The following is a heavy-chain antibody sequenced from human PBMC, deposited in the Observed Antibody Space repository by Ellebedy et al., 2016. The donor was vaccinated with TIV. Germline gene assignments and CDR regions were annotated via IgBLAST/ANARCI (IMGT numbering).Heavy chain of an antibody. V-gene: IGHV1-2*04. CDR3: ARGMKLGIVWYYFNY. J-gene: IGHJ4*02. CDR2: INPNSGGT. D-gene: IGHD7-27*01. CDR1: GYTFTGYY. Sequence: AASVKVSCKASGYTFTGYYMHWVRQAPGQGLEWMGWINPNSGGTNYAQKFQGWVTMTRDTCISTAYMDLNRLRSDDTAVYYCARGMKLGIVWYYFNYWGQGTLVTVSS.